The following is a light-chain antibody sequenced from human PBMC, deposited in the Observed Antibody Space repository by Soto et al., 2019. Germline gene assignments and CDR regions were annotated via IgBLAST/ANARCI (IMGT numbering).Light chain of an antibody. CDR1: QSVSSY. J-gene: IGKJ4*01. Sequence: EIVFKQSPATLSLSPGERATLSCRASQSVSSYLAWYQQKPGQAPRLLIYDASNRATGIPARFSGSGSGTDFTLTISSLEPEDFAVYYCQQRSNWLTFGGGTKVEIK. CDR3: QQRSNWLT. V-gene: IGKV3-11*01. CDR2: DAS.